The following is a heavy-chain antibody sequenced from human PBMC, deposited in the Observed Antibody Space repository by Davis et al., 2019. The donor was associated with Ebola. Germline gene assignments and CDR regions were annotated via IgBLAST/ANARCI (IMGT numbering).Heavy chain of an antibody. CDR2: MNPNSGNT. Sequence: ASVKVSCKASGYTFTSYDINWVRQATGQGLEWMGWMNPNSGNTGYAQKFQGRVTMTTDTSTNTAYMELRSLRSDDTAVYYCARDRLYCASGDGQVVRCLLSDYWGQGTLVTVSS. J-gene: IGHJ4*02. V-gene: IGHV1-8*01. CDR3: ARDRLYCASGDGQVVRCLLSDY. D-gene: IGHD6-6*01. CDR1: GYTFTSYD.